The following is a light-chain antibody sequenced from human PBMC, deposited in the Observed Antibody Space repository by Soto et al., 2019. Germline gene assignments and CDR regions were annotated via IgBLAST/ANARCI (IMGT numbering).Light chain of an antibody. Sequence: EIVLTQSPGTLSLSPGERATLSCRASQSLSSNYLAWYQQRPGQSPRLLVYGASSRATGIPDRCSGSGFGTDVALTISRLEPEDSAVYYCHQYDNAPFTCGPGTRVGIK. CDR2: GAS. CDR3: HQYDNAPFT. CDR1: QSLSSNY. V-gene: IGKV3-20*01. J-gene: IGKJ3*01.